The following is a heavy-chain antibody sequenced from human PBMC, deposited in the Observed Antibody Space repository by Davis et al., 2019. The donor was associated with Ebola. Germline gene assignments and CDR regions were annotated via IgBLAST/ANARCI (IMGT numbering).Heavy chain of an antibody. CDR1: GYTFTGYY. J-gene: IGHJ4*02. CDR3: ARLVSQYYYDSSGSERLDY. D-gene: IGHD3-22*01. CDR2: INPNSGGT. V-gene: IGHV1-2*02. Sequence: ASVKVSCKASGYTFTGYYMHWVRQAPGQGLEWMGWINPNSGGTNYAQKFQGRVTMTRDTSISTAYMELSRLRSDDTAVYYCARLVSQYYYDSSGSERLDYWGQGTLVTVSS.